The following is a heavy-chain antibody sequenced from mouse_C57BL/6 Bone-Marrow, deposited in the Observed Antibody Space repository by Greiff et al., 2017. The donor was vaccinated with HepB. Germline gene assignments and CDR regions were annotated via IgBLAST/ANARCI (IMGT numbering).Heavy chain of an antibody. CDR3: ARRDDYNWYFDV. Sequence: EVKLQESGPELVKPGASVKMSCKASGYTFTDYNMHWVKQSHGKSLEWIGYINPNNGGTSYNQKFKGKATLTVNKSSSTAYMELRSLTSEDSAVYYCARRDDYNWYFDVWGTGTTVTVSS. V-gene: IGHV1-22*01. J-gene: IGHJ1*03. CDR1: GYTFTDYN. CDR2: INPNNGGT. D-gene: IGHD2-4*01.